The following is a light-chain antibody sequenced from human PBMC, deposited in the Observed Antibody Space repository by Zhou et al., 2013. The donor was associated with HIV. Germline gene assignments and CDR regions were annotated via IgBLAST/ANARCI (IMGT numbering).Light chain of an antibody. CDR3: QQLNSYPVT. V-gene: IGKV3D-15*01. Sequence: ETVMAQSPATLSVSPGERVTLSCRASQDITSSLAWYQQRPGQAPRLLIYGTSTRATGVPARFSGSGSGTDFTLTISSLQSEDFAIYYCQQLNSYPVTFGGGTKLEIK. CDR2: GTS. CDR1: QDITSS. J-gene: IGKJ4*01.